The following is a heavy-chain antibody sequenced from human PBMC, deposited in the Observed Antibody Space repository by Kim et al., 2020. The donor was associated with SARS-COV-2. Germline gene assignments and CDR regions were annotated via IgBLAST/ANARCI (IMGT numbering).Heavy chain of an antibody. CDR3: TRAHNIGSWASYYYYYLDV. Sequence: GGSLRLSCTASGFTFGDHAMSWVRQAPGKGLEWVGCISSKAYGGTTEYAASVRGRFTISRDDSKSIAYLQMNSLKTADTAVYYCTRAHNIGSWASYYYYYLDVWGKGTTVTVSS. D-gene: IGHD1-26*01. CDR1: GFTFGDHA. J-gene: IGHJ6*03. CDR2: ISSKAYGGTT. V-gene: IGHV3-49*04.